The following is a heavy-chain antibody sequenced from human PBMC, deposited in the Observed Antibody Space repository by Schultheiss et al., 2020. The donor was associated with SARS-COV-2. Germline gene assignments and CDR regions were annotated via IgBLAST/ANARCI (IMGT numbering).Heavy chain of an antibody. CDR2: IYYSGST. D-gene: IGHD2-2*01. V-gene: IGHV4-39*07. CDR3: ARDEGGYCSSTSCPELVYYYYYYMDV. CDR1: GGSISSSSYY. Sequence: QTLSLTCTVSGGSISSSSYYWGWIRQPPGRGLEWIGSIYYSGSTYYNPSLKSRVTISVDTSKNQFSLKLSSVTAADTAVYYCARDEGGYCSSTSCPELVYYYYYYMDVWGKGTTVTVSS. J-gene: IGHJ6*03.